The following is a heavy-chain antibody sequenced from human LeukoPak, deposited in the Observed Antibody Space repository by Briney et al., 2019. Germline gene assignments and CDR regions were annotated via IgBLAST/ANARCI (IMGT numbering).Heavy chain of an antibody. J-gene: IGHJ4*02. CDR3: ARGRDSSSWFF. Sequence: SETVSLTCTVSGGSISSYYLNWIRQPPGKGLEWIGSIYYSGSTYYNPSLKSRVTISVDTSKNQFSLKLSSVTAADTAVYYCARGRDSSSWFFWGQGTLVTVSS. D-gene: IGHD6-13*01. CDR2: IYYSGST. CDR1: GGSISSYY. V-gene: IGHV4-59*08.